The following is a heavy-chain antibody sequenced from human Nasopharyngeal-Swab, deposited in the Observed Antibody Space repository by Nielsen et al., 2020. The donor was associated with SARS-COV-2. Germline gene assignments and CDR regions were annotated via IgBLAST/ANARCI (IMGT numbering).Heavy chain of an antibody. CDR2: INAGNGNT. Sequence: AAGKVSCKASGYTFTSYARHWVRQDPGQRLEWMGWINAGNGNTKYSQKFKGRVTITRDTSASTAYMELSSLRSEDTAVYYCARVEAGYSSGGPYYYYGMDVWGQGTTVTVSS. CDR1: GYTFTSYA. CDR3: ARVEAGYSSGGPYYYYGMDV. V-gene: IGHV1-3*01. D-gene: IGHD6-19*01. J-gene: IGHJ6*02.